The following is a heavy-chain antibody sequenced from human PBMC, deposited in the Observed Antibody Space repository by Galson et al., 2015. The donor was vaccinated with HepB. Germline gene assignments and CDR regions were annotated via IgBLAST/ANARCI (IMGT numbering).Heavy chain of an antibody. CDR3: ARAEAGLTGSIVLQYYFDY. V-gene: IGHV1-18*01. CDR2: ISAYNGNT. D-gene: IGHD3-9*01. Sequence: SVKVSCKASGYTFTSYGISWVRQAPGQGLEWMGWISAYNGNTNYAQKLQGRVTMTTDTSTSTAYMELRSLRSDDTAVYYCARAEAGLTGSIVLQYYFDYWGQGTLVTVSS. CDR1: GYTFTSYG. J-gene: IGHJ4*02.